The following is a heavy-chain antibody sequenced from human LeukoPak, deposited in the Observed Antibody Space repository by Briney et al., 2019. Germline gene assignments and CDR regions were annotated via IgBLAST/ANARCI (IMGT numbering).Heavy chain of an antibody. CDR2: IYSGGST. J-gene: IGHJ4*02. Sequence: PGGSLRVSCAASGFTFSSYAMSWVRQAPGKGLEWVSVIYSGGSTYYADSVKGRFTISRDNSKNTPYLQMNSLRAEDTAVYYCARGQYSSGWWYYFDYWGQGTLVTVSS. V-gene: IGHV3-66*01. D-gene: IGHD6-19*01. CDR1: GFTFSSYA. CDR3: ARGQYSSGWWYYFDY.